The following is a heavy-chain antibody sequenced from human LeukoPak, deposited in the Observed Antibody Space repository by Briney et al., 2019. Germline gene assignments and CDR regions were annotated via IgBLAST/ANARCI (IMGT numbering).Heavy chain of an antibody. CDR3: AKAAPPKAPITMVRVVTVDAFDI. Sequence: ASVKVSCKASGYTFTGYYMHWVRQAPGQGLEWMGWINPNSGGTNYAQKFQGRVTMTRDTSISTAYMELSRLRSDDTAVYYCAKAAPPKAPITMVRVVTVDAFDIWGQGTMVTVSS. CDR1: GYTFTGYY. D-gene: IGHD3-10*01. J-gene: IGHJ3*02. CDR2: INPNSGGT. V-gene: IGHV1-2*02.